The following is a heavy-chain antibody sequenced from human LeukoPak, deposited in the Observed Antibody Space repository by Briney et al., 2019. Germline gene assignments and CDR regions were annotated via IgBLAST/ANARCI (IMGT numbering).Heavy chain of an antibody. D-gene: IGHD3-9*01. J-gene: IGHJ6*02. V-gene: IGHV3-21*01. CDR1: GFTFSSYS. Sequence: GGSLRLSCAASGFTFSSYSMNWVRQAPGKGLEWVSSISSSSSYIYYADSVKGRFTISRDNAKNSLYLQMNSLRAEDTAVYYCARVVNYDILTGPLDVWGQGTTVTVSS. CDR2: ISSSSSYI. CDR3: ARVVNYDILTGPLDV.